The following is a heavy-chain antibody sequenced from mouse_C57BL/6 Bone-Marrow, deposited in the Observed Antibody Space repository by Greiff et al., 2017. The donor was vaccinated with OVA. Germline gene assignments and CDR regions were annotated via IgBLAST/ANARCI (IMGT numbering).Heavy chain of an antibody. CDR3: IYYDYGYAMDY. CDR2: IDPETGGT. D-gene: IGHD2-4*01. J-gene: IGHJ4*01. CDR1: GYTFTYYE. V-gene: IGHV1-15*01. Sequence: VQRVESGAELVRPGASVTLSCKASGYTFTYYEMHWVKQTPVHGLEWIGAIDPETGGTAYNQKFKGKAILTADKSSSTAYMELRSLTSEDSAVYYCIYYDYGYAMDYWGQGTSVTVSS.